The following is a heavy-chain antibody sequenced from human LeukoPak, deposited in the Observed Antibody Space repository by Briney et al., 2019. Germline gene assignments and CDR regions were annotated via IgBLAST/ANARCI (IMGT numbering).Heavy chain of an antibody. D-gene: IGHD3-9*01. Sequence: GASVKVSCKASGYTLTSYDINWVRQATGQGLEWRGSMNPNSGNTRYAQKFQGRVTMTRNTSISTAYMELSSLRSEDTAVYYCARGRTYYDILTGYSTQYYFDYWGHGTLVTVSS. CDR3: ARGRTYYDILTGYSTQYYFDY. V-gene: IGHV1-8*01. CDR1: GYTLTSYD. CDR2: MNPNSGNT. J-gene: IGHJ4*01.